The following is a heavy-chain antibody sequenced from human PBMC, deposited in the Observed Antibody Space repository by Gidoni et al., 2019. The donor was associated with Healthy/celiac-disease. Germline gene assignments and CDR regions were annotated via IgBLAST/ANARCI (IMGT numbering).Heavy chain of an antibody. CDR2: ISAYNGNT. CDR1: EYTFTSYG. J-gene: IGHJ6*02. V-gene: IGHV1-18*01. Sequence: QVQLVPSGAEVKKPGASVKVSCTASEYTFTSYGMRWGRQAPGQGLEWLGWISAYNGNTNYAQKLQGRVTMTTDPSTSTAYMELRSLRSDDTAVYYCARASEQWLVLLNYYYYYGMDVWGQGTTVPVSS. D-gene: IGHD6-19*01. CDR3: ARASEQWLVLLNYYYYYGMDV.